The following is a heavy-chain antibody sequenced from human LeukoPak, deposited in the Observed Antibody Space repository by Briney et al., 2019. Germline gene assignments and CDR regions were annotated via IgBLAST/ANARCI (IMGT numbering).Heavy chain of an antibody. CDR1: GFTFSSYE. CDR3: ARVTREPEADAFDI. Sequence: GGSLRLSCTASGFTFSSYEMNWVRQAPGKGLEWVSYISSSGSTIYYADSVKGRFTISRDNAKNSLYLQMNSLRAEDTAVYYCARVTREPEADAFDIWGQGTMVTVSS. D-gene: IGHD1-26*01. CDR2: ISSSGSTI. J-gene: IGHJ3*02. V-gene: IGHV3-48*03.